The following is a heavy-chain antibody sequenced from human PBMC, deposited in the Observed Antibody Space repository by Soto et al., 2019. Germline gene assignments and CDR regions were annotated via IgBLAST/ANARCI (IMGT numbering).Heavy chain of an antibody. CDR2: IYYNGST. Sequence: SETLSLTCTVSGGSIRSNDYHWSWIRQPPGKGLEWIGYIYYNGSTHYNPSLKSRVSISADTSKNQFSLKLTSVTAADTAVYFCARDLGFDYYYGMDVWRQGTTVTVSS. V-gene: IGHV4-30-4*01. D-gene: IGHD3-16*01. CDR1: GGSIRSNDYH. CDR3: ARDLGFDYYYGMDV. J-gene: IGHJ6*02.